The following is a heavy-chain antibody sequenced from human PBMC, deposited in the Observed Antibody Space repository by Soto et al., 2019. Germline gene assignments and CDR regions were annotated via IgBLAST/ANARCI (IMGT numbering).Heavy chain of an antibody. V-gene: IGHV3-20*04. J-gene: IGHJ3*01. CDR2: ITWTGATT. D-gene: IGHD2-2*01. CDR1: GFTFDAHG. Sequence: EVQLVESGGGVVRPGGSLRLSCAASGFTFDAHGMTWVLQAPGKGLEWVSGITWTGATTGYADSVKGRFTISRDNAKNYLSLQMTSLRVEDTDLYYCARDGGVVVDVDAFDVWGQGTMVTVSS. CDR3: ARDGGVVVDVDAFDV.